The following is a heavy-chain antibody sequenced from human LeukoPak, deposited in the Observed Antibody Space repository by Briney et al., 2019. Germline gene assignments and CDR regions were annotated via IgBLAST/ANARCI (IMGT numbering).Heavy chain of an antibody. Sequence: SQTLSLTSTVSGGSLSSGSYYGGWVRQPAGTGLEWIGRIYTSGSTNYNPSLKSRVTISIDTSKNQFSLELRSVTAADTAVYYCAREDRYCSGGSCYSWGRGTLVTVSS. CDR1: GGSLSSGSYY. V-gene: IGHV4-61*02. D-gene: IGHD2-15*01. J-gene: IGHJ4*02. CDR3: AREDRYCSGGSCYS. CDR2: IYTSGST.